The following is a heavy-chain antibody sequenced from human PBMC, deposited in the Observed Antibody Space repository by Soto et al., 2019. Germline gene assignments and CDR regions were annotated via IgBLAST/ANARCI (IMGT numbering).Heavy chain of an antibody. CDR2: MNPNSGNT. Sequence: ASVKVSCKASGYTYTSYDVSWVRPATGQGLEWMGWMNPNSGNTGYAQKFQGRVTMTRNTSISTAYMELSSLRSEDTAVYYCARIGCSSTSCTYYYYYYMDVWGKGTTVTVSS. D-gene: IGHD2-2*01. V-gene: IGHV1-8*01. J-gene: IGHJ6*03. CDR1: GYTYTSYD. CDR3: ARIGCSSTSCTYYYYYYMDV.